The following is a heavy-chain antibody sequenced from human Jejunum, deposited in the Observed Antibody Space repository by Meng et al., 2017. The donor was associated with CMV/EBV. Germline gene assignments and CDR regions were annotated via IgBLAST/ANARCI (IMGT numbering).Heavy chain of an antibody. CDR1: GDSISSDGYY. V-gene: IGHV4-31*09. CDR2: IPHRGSS. CDR3: LRGSGGSV. D-gene: IGHD3-10*01. J-gene: IGHJ1*01. Sequence: QVQLQESGPGLVEPSQTLSLTCTVSGDSISSDGYYWAWIRQPPGKGLEWIGEIPHRGSSAYNPSLKSRVSMSIDKSKNQFSLKLTSVTAADTAVYHCLRGSGGSVWGQGTLVTVSS.